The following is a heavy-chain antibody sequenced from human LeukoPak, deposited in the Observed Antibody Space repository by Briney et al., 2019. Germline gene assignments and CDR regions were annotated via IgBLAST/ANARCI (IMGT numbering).Heavy chain of an antibody. Sequence: PSETLSLTCTVSGGSISSYYWSWIRQPPGKGLEWIGYIYYSGSTNYNPSLKSRVTISVDTSKNQFSLKLSSVTAADTAVYYCARDPRPRDYDSSEDYYMDVWGKGTTVTVSS. CDR2: IYYSGST. D-gene: IGHD3-22*01. V-gene: IGHV4-59*01. CDR1: GGSISSYY. J-gene: IGHJ6*03. CDR3: ARDPRPRDYDSSEDYYMDV.